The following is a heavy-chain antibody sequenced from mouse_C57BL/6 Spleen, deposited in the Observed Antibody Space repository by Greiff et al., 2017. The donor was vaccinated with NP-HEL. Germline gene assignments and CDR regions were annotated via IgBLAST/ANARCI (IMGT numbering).Heavy chain of an antibody. D-gene: IGHD1-1*01. Sequence: EVKVVESGGGLVQPGGSLKLSCAASGFTFSDYYMYWVRQTPEKRLEWVAYISNGGGSTYYPDTVKGRFPISRDNAKNTLYLQMSRLKSEDTAMYYCARHPRVSYGSSYYAMDYWGQGTSVTGSS. CDR1: GFTFSDYY. CDR3: ARHPRVSYGSSYYAMDY. V-gene: IGHV5-12*01. CDR2: ISNGGGST. J-gene: IGHJ4*01.